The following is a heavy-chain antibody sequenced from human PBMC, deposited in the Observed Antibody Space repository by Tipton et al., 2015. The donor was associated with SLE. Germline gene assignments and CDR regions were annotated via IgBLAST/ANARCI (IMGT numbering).Heavy chain of an antibody. Sequence: LRLSCTVSGGSISPYYWSWIRQAPGKGLEWIGFIFFTGSTDYNPSLQSRVTISVDTSENQFSLRLTSVTAADTAVYYCARSGDYSGIYYYGFDVWGQGTTVTVSS. V-gene: IGHV4-59*01. D-gene: IGHD4-11*01. J-gene: IGHJ6*02. CDR2: IFFTGST. CDR3: ARSGDYSGIYYYGFDV. CDR1: GGSISPYY.